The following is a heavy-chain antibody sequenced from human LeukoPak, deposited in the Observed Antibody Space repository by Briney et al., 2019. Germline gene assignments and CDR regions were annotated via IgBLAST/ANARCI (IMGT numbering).Heavy chain of an antibody. CDR2: INHSGST. Sequence: PSETLSLTCAVYGGSFSGYYWSWIRQPPGKGLEWIGEINHSGSTNYNPSLKSRVTISVDTSKNQFSLKLSSVTAADTAVYYCARVPGYFRTCYFDYWGQGTLVTVSS. V-gene: IGHV4-34*01. CDR1: GGSFSGYY. J-gene: IGHJ4*02. CDR3: ARVPGYFRTCYFDY. D-gene: IGHD3-9*01.